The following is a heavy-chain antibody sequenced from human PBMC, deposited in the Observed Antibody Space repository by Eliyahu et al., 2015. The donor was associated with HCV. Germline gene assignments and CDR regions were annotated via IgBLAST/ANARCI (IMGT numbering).Heavy chain of an antibody. CDR1: GGSVSRGSYY. CDR3: ARELAPNLGGPVLVTGFDF. J-gene: IGHJ4*02. V-gene: IGHV4-61*02. CDR2: IFSNGRA. D-gene: IGHD2-21*02. Sequence: QVQLQESGPGLVKPSQTLSLTCTVSGGSVSRGSYYWNWIRQPAGKGLEWLGRIFSNGRANYNTSLTTRVTISLETSKNQFSLNLKSVTAEDTAVYFCARELAPNLGGPVLVTGFDFWGPGNLVTVSS.